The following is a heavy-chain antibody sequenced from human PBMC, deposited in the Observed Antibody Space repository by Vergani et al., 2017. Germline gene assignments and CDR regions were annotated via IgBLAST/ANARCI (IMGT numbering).Heavy chain of an antibody. CDR2: IYYSGST. V-gene: IGHV4-39*01. CDR3: ARQGGGSSWPHYMDV. CDR1: GGSISSSSYY. D-gene: IGHD6-13*01. J-gene: IGHJ6*03. Sequence: QLQLQESGPGLVKPSETLSLTCTVSGGSISSSSYYWGWIRQPPGKGLEWIGSIYYSGSTYYNPSLKSRVTISVDTSKNQFSLKLSSVTAADTAVYYCARQGGGSSWPHYMDVWGKGTTVTVSS.